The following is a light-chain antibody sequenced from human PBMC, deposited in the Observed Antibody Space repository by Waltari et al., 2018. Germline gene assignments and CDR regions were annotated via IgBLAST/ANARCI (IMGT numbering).Light chain of an antibody. CDR3: LQYKSHPWT. CDR2: ETS. CDR1: QGFSTY. Sequence: DIQMTQSPSSLSASAGDTVTITCRASQGFSTYLNWYQQKPGKPPKRLIYETSNLESGVPSRFSGSGSGTDFTLTISSLQPEDFATYYWLQYKSHPWTFGQGTKLEIK. J-gene: IGKJ1*01. V-gene: IGKV1-17*01.